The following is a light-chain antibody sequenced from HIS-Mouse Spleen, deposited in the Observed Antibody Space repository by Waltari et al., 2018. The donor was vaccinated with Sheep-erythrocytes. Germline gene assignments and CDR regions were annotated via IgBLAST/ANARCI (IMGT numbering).Light chain of an antibody. CDR3: CSYAGSYNHV. CDR2: DFS. CDR1: SSDVGGYNY. J-gene: IGLJ1*01. V-gene: IGLV2-11*01. Sequence: QSALTQPRSVSGSPGQSVTISCTGTSSDVGGYNYVSWYQQHPGKAPKLILYDFSKRPSGVPDRFSGSKSGNTASLTISGLQAEDEADYYCCSYAGSYNHVFATGTKVTVL.